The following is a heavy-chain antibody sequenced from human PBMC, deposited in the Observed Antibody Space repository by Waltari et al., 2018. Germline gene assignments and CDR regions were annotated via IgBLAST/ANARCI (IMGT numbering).Heavy chain of an antibody. J-gene: IGHJ4*02. V-gene: IGHV3-21*01. CDR1: GFTFSSYS. CDR2: ISSSSSYI. CDR3: ARGAVAGNFDY. D-gene: IGHD6-19*01. Sequence: EVQLVESGGGLVKPGGSLRLSCAASGFTFSSYSINWVRQAPGKGLEWVSSISSSSSYIYYADSVKGRFTISRDNAKNSLYLQMNSLRAEDTAVYYCARGAVAGNFDYWGQGTLVTVSS.